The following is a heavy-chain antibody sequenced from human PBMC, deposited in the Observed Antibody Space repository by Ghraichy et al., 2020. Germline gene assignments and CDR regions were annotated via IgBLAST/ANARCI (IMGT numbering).Heavy chain of an antibody. CDR3: AKAAQYQLLYPYPRVGMDV. J-gene: IGHJ6*02. CDR2: ISGSGGST. D-gene: IGHD2-2*02. Sequence: GGSLRLSCAASGFTFSSYAMSWVRQAPGKGLEWVSAISGSGGSTYYADSVKGRFTISRDNSKNTLYLQMNSLRAEDTAVYYCAKAAQYQLLYPYPRVGMDVWGQGTTVTVSS. CDR1: GFTFSSYA. V-gene: IGHV3-23*01.